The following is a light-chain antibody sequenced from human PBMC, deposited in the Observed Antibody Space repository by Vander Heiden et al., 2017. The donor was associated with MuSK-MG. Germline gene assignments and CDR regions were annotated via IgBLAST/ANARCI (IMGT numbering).Light chain of an antibody. Sequence: EIVMTQSPATLSVSPGERATLSCRASQSVSGYLAWYQQKPGQAPRLLIYGASTRASGIPARFSGSGSGTEFTPTISSLQSEDFAVYSCQQYNSWPYTFGQGTKLEIK. CDR3: QQYNSWPYT. CDR2: GAS. CDR1: QSVSGY. J-gene: IGKJ2*01. V-gene: IGKV3-15*01.